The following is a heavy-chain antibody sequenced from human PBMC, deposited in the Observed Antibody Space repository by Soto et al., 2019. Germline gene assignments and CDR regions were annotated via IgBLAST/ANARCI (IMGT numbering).Heavy chain of an antibody. Sequence: GGSLRLSCAASGFTFSSYAMHWVRQAPGKGLEWVAVISYDGSNKYYADSVKGRLTISRDNSKNTLYLQMNSLRAEDTAVYYCARVFSYYYGMDVWGQGTTVTVSS. CDR2: ISYDGSNK. V-gene: IGHV3-30-3*01. J-gene: IGHJ6*02. CDR1: GFTFSSYA. CDR3: ARVFSYYYGMDV.